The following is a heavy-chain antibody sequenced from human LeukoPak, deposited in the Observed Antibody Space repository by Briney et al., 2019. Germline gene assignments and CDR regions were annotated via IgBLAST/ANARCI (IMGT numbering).Heavy chain of an antibody. CDR3: ASTGWVYYYGSGMYYYYMDV. J-gene: IGHJ6*03. D-gene: IGHD3-10*01. V-gene: IGHV1-2*06. Sequence: ASVKVSCKASGYTFTGYYMHWVRQAPGQGLEWMGRINPNSGGTNYAQKFQGRVTMTRDTSISTAYMELSRLRSDDTAVYYCASTGWVYYYGSGMYYYYMDVWGKGTTVTVSS. CDR2: INPNSGGT. CDR1: GYTFTGYY.